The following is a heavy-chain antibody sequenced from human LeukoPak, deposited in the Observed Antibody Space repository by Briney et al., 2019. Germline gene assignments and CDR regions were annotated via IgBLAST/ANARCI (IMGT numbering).Heavy chain of an antibody. Sequence: PSETLFLTCTVSGGSIRSRSYYWGWIRQPPGKGLEWIGTIYYSGSTYYNPSLKSRVTISVDTSKNQFSLRLSSVTAADTALYYCARHGISGGKFAENDYWGQGTLVTVSS. D-gene: IGHD1-26*01. J-gene: IGHJ4*02. CDR1: GGSIRSRSYY. V-gene: IGHV4-39*01. CDR3: ARHGISGGKFAENDY. CDR2: IYYSGST.